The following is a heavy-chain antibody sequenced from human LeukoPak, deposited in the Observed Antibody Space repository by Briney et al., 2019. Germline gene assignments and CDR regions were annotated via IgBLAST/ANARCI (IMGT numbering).Heavy chain of an antibody. CDR3: ARRLTTRNWFDP. D-gene: IGHD4-17*01. CDR2: IFHSGST. V-gene: IGHV4-38-2*02. CDR1: GYSISSGYY. Sequence: PSETLSLTCTVSGYSISSGYYWGWIRQPPGKGLEWIGSIFHSGSTYYNPSLKSRVTISVDTSKNQFSLKLSSVTAADTAVYYCARRLTTRNWFDPWGQGTLVTVSS. J-gene: IGHJ5*02.